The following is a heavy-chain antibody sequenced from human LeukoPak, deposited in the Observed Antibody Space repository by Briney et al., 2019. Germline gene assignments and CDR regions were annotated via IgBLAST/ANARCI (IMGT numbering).Heavy chain of an antibody. V-gene: IGHV3-30-3*01. Sequence: GGSLRLSCAASGFTFSSYATHWVRQAPGKGLEWVAVISYDGSNKYYADSVKGRFTISRDNSKNSLYLQMNSLRAEDTAVYYCARDPIVGPVEGAFDIWGQGTMVTVSS. CDR1: GFTFSSYA. J-gene: IGHJ3*02. D-gene: IGHD1-26*01. CDR3: ARDPIVGPVEGAFDI. CDR2: ISYDGSNK.